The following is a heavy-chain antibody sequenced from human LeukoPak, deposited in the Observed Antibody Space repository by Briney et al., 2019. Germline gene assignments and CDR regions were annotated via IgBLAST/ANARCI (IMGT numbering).Heavy chain of an antibody. Sequence: SETLSLTCTVSGASISSSNYYWGWLRQPPGKGLEWIADIHYSGGTYYNPSLKNRVTISVDTSENQFSLKLSSVTAADTAVYFCARENYCNGGSCYAEAFEIWGQGTLVTVSS. J-gene: IGHJ3*02. CDR3: ARENYCNGGSCYAEAFEI. V-gene: IGHV4-39*07. CDR1: GASISSSNYY. CDR2: IHYSGGT. D-gene: IGHD2-15*01.